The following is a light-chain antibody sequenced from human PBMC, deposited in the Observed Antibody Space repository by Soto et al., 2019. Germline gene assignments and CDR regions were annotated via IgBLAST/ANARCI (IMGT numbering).Light chain of an antibody. CDR1: QTVSSH. Sequence: EVVMTQSPVTLSVSLGQRATLSCRASQTVSSHIAWYQQKPGQAPRLLISGVFVRATGIPGRFSGSGSGTEFTLTISSLQSEDLATYYCQQGDIWPWTFGQGTKVDIK. J-gene: IGKJ1*01. CDR3: QQGDIWPWT. CDR2: GVF. V-gene: IGKV3D-15*01.